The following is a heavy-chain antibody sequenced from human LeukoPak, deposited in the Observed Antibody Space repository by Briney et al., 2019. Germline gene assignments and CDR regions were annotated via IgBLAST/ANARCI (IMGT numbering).Heavy chain of an antibody. V-gene: IGHV1-24*01. CDR3: ARSEYGGLRHWFDP. CDR1: GYTLTELS. J-gene: IGHJ5*02. D-gene: IGHD4-23*01. Sequence: ASVKVSCKVSGYTLTELSMHWVRQAPGKGLEWMGGFDPEDGETIYAQRFQDRVTITRDTSASTAYMELSSLRSEDTAVYYCARSEYGGLRHWFDPWGQGTLVTVSS. CDR2: FDPEDGET.